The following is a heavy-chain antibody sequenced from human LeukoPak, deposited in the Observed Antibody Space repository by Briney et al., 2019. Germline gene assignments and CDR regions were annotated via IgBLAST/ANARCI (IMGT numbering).Heavy chain of an antibody. D-gene: IGHD4-17*01. CDR3: AKALPPTTVYYYYYGMDV. CDR1: GFTFSSYA. CDR2: ISGIGGTT. V-gene: IGHV3-23*01. Sequence: PGGSLRLSCAASGFTFSSYAMSWVRQAPGKGLEWVSAISGIGGTTYYADSVKVRFTISRDNSKNTLYLKMNSLRAEDRAVYYCAKALPPTTVYYYYYGMDVWGQGTTVTVSS. J-gene: IGHJ6*02.